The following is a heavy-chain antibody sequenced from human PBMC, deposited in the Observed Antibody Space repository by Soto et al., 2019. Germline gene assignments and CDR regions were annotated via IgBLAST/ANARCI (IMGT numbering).Heavy chain of an antibody. Sequence: GGSLRLSCAASGFTFSSYAMSWVRQAPGKGLEWVSAISGSGGSTYYADSVKGRFTISRDNSKNTLYLQMNSLRAEDTAVYYCAKDLEESSGWYLEYYYGMDVWGQGTTVTVSS. CDR1: GFTFSSYA. D-gene: IGHD6-19*01. J-gene: IGHJ6*02. V-gene: IGHV3-23*01. CDR2: ISGSGGST. CDR3: AKDLEESSGWYLEYYYGMDV.